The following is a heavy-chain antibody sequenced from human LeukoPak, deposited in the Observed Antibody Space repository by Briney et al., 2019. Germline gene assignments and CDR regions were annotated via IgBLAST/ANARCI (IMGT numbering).Heavy chain of an antibody. V-gene: IGHV3-64*01. Sequence: GGSLRLSCAASGFTFSSYAMHWVRRAPGKGLEYVSGISSHGGSTYYANSVKGRFTISRDNSKNMLYVQMGSLRAEDMAVYYCARGPNVLLWFGDLFDLDYWGQGTLVTVSS. CDR2: ISSHGGST. J-gene: IGHJ4*02. CDR3: ARGPNVLLWFGDLFDLDY. D-gene: IGHD3-10*01. CDR1: GFTFSSYA.